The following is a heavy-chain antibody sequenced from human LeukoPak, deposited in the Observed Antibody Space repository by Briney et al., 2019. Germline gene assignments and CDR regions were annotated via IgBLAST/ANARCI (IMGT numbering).Heavy chain of an antibody. CDR1: GFTFSNYA. Sequence: GGSLRLSCAASGFTFSNYAMSWVRQAPGKGLEWVSALSGSGDNTYYADSVKGRFTISRDNSKNTLYLQMNSLRAEDTAVYYCARGGIVVVPAAIGFMFVYWGQGTLVTVSS. V-gene: IGHV3-23*01. CDR2: LSGSGDNT. CDR3: ARGGIVVVPAAIGFMFVY. J-gene: IGHJ4*02. D-gene: IGHD2-2*01.